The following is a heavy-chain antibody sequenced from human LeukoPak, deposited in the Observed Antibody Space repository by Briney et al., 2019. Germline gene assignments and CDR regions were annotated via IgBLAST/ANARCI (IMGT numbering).Heavy chain of an antibody. J-gene: IGHJ4*02. CDR3: ARDSHYGDYPFGY. CDR1: GFTFSSYG. CDR2: IWYDGSNK. V-gene: IGHV3-33*08. D-gene: IGHD4-17*01. Sequence: GGSLRLSCAASGFTFSSYGMHWVRQAPGKGLEWVAVIWYDGSNKYYADSVKGRFTISRDNSKNTLYLQMNSLRAEDTAVYYCARDSHYGDYPFGYWGQGTLVTVSS.